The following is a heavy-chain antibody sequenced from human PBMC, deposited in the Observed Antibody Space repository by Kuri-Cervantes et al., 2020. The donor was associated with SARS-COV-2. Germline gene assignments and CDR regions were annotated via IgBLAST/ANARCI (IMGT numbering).Heavy chain of an antibody. CDR1: GFTFSSYW. CDR2: ISYDGSNK. J-gene: IGHJ4*02. CDR3: ARDRSTHYFDY. Sequence: LSLTCAASGFTFSSYWMHWVRQAPGKGLEWVAVISYDGSNKYYADSVKGRFTISRDNSKNTLYLQMNSLRAEDTAVYYCARDRSTHYFDYWGQGTLVTVSS. V-gene: IGHV3-30-3*01.